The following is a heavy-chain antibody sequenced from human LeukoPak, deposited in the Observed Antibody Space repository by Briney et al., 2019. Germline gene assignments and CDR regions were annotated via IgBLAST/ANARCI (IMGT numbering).Heavy chain of an antibody. J-gene: IGHJ4*02. V-gene: IGHV3-20*04. D-gene: IGHD6-19*01. CDR1: GFTFSSYS. Sequence: PGGSLRLSCAASGFTFSSYSMNWVRQAPGKGLEWVSGINWNGGSTGYADSVKGRFTISRDNAKNSLYLQMNSLRAEDTAVYYCAKAGGAVAGTLFDYWGQGTLVTVSS. CDR2: INWNGGST. CDR3: AKAGGAVAGTLFDY.